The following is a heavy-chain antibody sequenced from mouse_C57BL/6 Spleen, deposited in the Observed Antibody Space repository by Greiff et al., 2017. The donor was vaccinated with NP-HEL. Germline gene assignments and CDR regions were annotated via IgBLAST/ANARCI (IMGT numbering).Heavy chain of an antibody. Sequence: EVQLQQSGPELVKPGASVKMSCKASGYTITDYNMDWVKQSHGKSLEWIGYINPNNGGTSYNQKFKGKATLTVNKSSSTAYMELRSLTSEDSAVYYCAREGWGEDYFDYWGQGTTLTVSS. D-gene: IGHD3-3*01. CDR3: AREGWGEDYFDY. J-gene: IGHJ2*01. CDR1: GYTITDYN. CDR2: INPNNGGT. V-gene: IGHV1-22*01.